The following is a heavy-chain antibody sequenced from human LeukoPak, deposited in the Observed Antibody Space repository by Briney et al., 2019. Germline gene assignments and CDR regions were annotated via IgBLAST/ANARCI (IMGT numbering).Heavy chain of an antibody. V-gene: IGHV1-2*02. CDR2: INPNSGGT. Sequence: ASVKLSCKASGYTFTGYYMHWVRQAPGQGLEWMGWINPNSGGTNYAQKFQVRVTMTRYTSISTANMELSRLRSDDTAVYYCARALYYYGSGSYIPGYWGQETLVTVFS. CDR3: ARALYYYGSGSYIPGY. D-gene: IGHD3-10*01. CDR1: GYTFTGYY. J-gene: IGHJ4*02.